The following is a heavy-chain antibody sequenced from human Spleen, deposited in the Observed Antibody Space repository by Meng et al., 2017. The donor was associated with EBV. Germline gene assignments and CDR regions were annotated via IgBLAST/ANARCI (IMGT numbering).Heavy chain of an antibody. D-gene: IGHD4-17*01. CDR1: GGTLSNFV. CDR3: ARDNGDTVTTPYFDY. J-gene: IGHJ4*02. CDR2: IIPTLGTP. Sequence: QVQLVQSGAEVKTPGSSVKVSCKASGGTLSNFVLSWVRQAPGQGLEGMGGIIPTLGTPFYAQQFQGRVTITADESTSSVFMELSSLKSEDTAVYYCARDNGDTVTTPYFDYWGQGTLVTVSS. V-gene: IGHV1-69*01.